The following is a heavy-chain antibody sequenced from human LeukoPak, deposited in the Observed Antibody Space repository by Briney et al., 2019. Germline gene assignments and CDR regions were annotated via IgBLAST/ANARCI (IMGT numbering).Heavy chain of an antibody. J-gene: IGHJ5*02. CDR2: IYYSGST. Sequence: SETLSPTCTVSGGSISSYYWSWIRQPPGKGLEWIGYIYYSGSTYYKPSLKSRVTISVDTSKNQLSLKLSSVTAADTAVYYCVREIVAAGVDPWGQGTLVTVSS. D-gene: IGHD6-13*01. CDR1: GGSISSYY. V-gene: IGHV4-59*04. CDR3: VREIVAAGVDP.